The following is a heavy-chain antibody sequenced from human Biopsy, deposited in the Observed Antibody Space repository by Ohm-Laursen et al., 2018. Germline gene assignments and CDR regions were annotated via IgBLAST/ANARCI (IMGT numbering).Heavy chain of an antibody. J-gene: IGHJ4*02. V-gene: IGHV4-39*01. CDR3: ARHDGNGPFALDS. Sequence: SDTLSLTCTVSGGSISSGSNYWAWIRQPPGKGLEWIGSVYHSGTTYYSPSLKSRVTISVDTSKNQLSLKVTSVTAADTAAYYCARHDGNGPFALDSWGQGTQVTVSS. D-gene: IGHD5-24*01. CDR1: GGSISSGSNY. CDR2: VYHSGTT.